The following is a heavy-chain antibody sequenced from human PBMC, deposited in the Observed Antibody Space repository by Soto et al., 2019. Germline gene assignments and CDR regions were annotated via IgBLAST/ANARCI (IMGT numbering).Heavy chain of an antibody. CDR3: ANIHYGSPHY. CDR2: ISHNSDYT. D-gene: IGHD4-17*01. J-gene: IGHJ4*02. V-gene: IGHV3-11*06. Sequence: GGSLRLSCAASGLNFGLSFMIWMRQRPGKGLEWVSFISHNSDYTNYADSVRGRFTISRDNDKSSIYLQINSLRADDTAVYYCANIHYGSPHYWGQGTLVTVYS. CDR1: GLNFGLSF.